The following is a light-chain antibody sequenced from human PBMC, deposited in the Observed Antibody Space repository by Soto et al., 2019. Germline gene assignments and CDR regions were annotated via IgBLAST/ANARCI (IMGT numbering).Light chain of an antibody. CDR3: QRYDSSAGWT. CDR1: QSVSQNQ. Sequence: GDRATLSCRASQSVSQNQLAWYQQKPGQAPRLLIYGVSSRATGTPDRFSGSGSATDFTLTISRLEPEDFAVYYCQRYDSSAGWTFGQGTKVDIK. J-gene: IGKJ1*01. CDR2: GVS. V-gene: IGKV3-20*01.